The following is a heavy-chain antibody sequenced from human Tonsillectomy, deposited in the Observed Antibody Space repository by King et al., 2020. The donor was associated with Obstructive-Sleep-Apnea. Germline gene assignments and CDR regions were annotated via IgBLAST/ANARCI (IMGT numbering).Heavy chain of an antibody. J-gene: IGHJ4*02. V-gene: IGHV4-59*08. CDR3: ARHSRPTGIAGY. Sequence: QLQESGPGLVKPSETLSLTCTVSGGSISSYYCSWIRQPPGKGLEWIGDIYNSETTKYNPSLKGRVTISVDTSKNQFSLKLSSVTAADTAVYYCARHSRPTGIAGYWGQGTLVTVSS. CDR1: GGSISSYY. D-gene: IGHD1-1*01. CDR2: IYNSETT.